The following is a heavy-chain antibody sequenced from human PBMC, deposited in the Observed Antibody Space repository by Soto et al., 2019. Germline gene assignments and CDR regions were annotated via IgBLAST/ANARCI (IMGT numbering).Heavy chain of an antibody. J-gene: IGHJ6*02. CDR2: IYYSGST. D-gene: IGHD6-13*01. CDR1: GGSISSGGYY. CDR3: ARGRAGYSSSWYRARPYYGMDV. Sequence: QVQLQESGPGLVKPSQTLSLTCTVPGGSISSGGYYWSWIRQHPGKGLEWIGYIYYSGSTYYNPSLKSRVTISVDTSKNQFSLKLGSVTAADTAVYYCARGRAGYSSSWYRARPYYGMDVWGQGTTVTVSS. V-gene: IGHV4-31*03.